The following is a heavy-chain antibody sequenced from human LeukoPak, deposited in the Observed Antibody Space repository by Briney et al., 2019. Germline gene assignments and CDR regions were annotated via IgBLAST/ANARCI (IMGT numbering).Heavy chain of an antibody. D-gene: IGHD3-10*01. CDR2: INPNSGGT. V-gene: IGHV1-2*02. J-gene: IGHJ6*03. Sequence: ASVKVSCKASGYTFTSYYMHWVRQAPGQGLEWMGWINPNSGGTNYAQKFQGRVAMTRDTSISTAYMELSRLRSDDTAVYYCARAMDSITMVRGVIGSHYYYYYYMDVWGKGTTVAISS. CDR1: GYTFTSYY. CDR3: ARAMDSITMVRGVIGSHYYYYYYMDV.